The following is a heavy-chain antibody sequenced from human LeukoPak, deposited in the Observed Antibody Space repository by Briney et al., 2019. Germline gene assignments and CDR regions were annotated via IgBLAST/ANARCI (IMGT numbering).Heavy chain of an antibody. J-gene: IGHJ4*02. CDR3: ARGDYFDY. Sequence: GGSLRLSWAAYGFTFSSYWMHWVRQAPGKGLVWVSRIYSDGSSTNYADSVKGRFTISRDNAKNTLYLQMNSLRAEDTAVYYCARGDYFDYWGQGTLVTVSS. CDR1: GFTFSSYW. V-gene: IGHV3-74*01. CDR2: IYSDGSST.